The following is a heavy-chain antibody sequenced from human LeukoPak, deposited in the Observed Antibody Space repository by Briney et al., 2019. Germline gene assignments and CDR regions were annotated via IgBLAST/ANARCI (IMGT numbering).Heavy chain of an antibody. J-gene: IGHJ4*02. D-gene: IGHD3-22*01. CDR1: GGTFSSYA. Sequence: SVKVSCKASGGTFSSYAISWVRQAPGQGLEWMGGIIPIFGTANCAQKFQGRVTITADESTSTAYMELSSLRSEDTAVYYCARDRDSSGYGDPFDYWGQGTLVTVSS. CDR2: IIPIFGTA. V-gene: IGHV1-69*13. CDR3: ARDRDSSGYGDPFDY.